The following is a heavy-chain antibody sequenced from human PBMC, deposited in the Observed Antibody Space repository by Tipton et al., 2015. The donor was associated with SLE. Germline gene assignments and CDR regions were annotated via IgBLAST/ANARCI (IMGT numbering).Heavy chain of an antibody. CDR1: GGSISSHY. V-gene: IGHV4-59*11. D-gene: IGHD6-19*01. Sequence: LRLSCIVSGGSISSHYWSWIRQPPGKGLEWIGNLHYSGNTYCNPSLKSRVTISLDTSKNQFSLKLSSVTAADTAVFYCARVTGHSSGWYGWVDYWGQGTMVTVSS. J-gene: IGHJ4*02. CDR3: ARVTGHSSGWYGWVDY. CDR2: LHYSGNT.